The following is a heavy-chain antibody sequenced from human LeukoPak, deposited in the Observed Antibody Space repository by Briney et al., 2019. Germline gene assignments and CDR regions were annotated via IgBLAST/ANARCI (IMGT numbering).Heavy chain of an antibody. CDR1: GDSVSTNSVA. CDR3: ARDGYTNPEIGY. D-gene: IGHD5-18*01. CDR2: TYYRSKWYY. Sequence: SETLSLTCAFSGDSVSTNSVAWNWIRQSPSRGLEWLGRTYYRSKWYYAYAVSVKGRITINPDTSKNQFSLQLDSVTPEDTAVYYCARDGYTNPEIGYWGQGTVVTVSS. V-gene: IGHV6-1*01. J-gene: IGHJ4*02.